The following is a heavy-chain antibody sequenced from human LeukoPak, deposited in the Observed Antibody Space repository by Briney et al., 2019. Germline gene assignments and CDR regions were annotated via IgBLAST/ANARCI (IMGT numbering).Heavy chain of an antibody. CDR2: IRYDGSNK. CDR3: AKADSYSSGWYAPYYFDY. V-gene: IGHV3-30*02. CDR1: GFTFSSYG. J-gene: IGHJ4*02. Sequence: GGSLRLSCAASGFTFSSYGMHWVRQAPGKGLEWVAFIRYDGSNKYYADSVKGRFTISRDNSKNTLYLQMNSLRAEDTAVYYCAKADSYSSGWYAPYYFDYWGQGTLVTVSS. D-gene: IGHD6-19*01.